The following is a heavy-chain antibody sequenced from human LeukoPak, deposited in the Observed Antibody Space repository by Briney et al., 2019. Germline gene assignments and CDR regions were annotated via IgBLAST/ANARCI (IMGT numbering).Heavy chain of an antibody. CDR1: GFTFSSYW. CDR2: INTDGSST. V-gene: IGHV3-74*01. J-gene: IGHJ4*02. Sequence: GGSLRLSCAASGFTFSSYWMHWVRQAPGKGLVWVSRINTDGSSTSYADSVKGRFTISRDNAKNTLYLQMNSLRAEDTAVYYCAKGTGDTGYYFDYWGQGTLVTVSS. CDR3: AKGTGDTGYYFDY. D-gene: IGHD7-27*01.